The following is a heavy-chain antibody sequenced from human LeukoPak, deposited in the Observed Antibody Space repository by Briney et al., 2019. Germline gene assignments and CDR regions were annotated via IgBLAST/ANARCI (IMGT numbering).Heavy chain of an antibody. D-gene: IGHD2-2*02. CDR2: IYTSGST. CDR1: GGSISSYY. V-gene: IGHV4-4*07. Sequence: SETLSLTCTVSGGSISSYYWSWIRQPAGKGLEWIGRIYTSGSTNYNPSLKSRVTMSVDTSKNQFSLKLSSVTAADTAVYYCARAAPVKDIVVVPAAIGYYYYMDVWGKGTTVTVSS. CDR3: ARAAPVKDIVVVPAAIGYYYYMDV. J-gene: IGHJ6*03.